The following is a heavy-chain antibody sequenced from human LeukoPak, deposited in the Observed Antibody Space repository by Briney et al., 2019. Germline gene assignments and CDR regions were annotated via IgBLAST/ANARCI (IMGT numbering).Heavy chain of an antibody. CDR2: IRYDGTTE. J-gene: IGHJ4*02. V-gene: IGHV3-30*02. CDR1: GFTLTEYN. CDR3: ARGAAVAVEL. Sequence: GGSLRLCCAASGFTLTEYNMHWVRQAPGKGLEYVAFIRYDGTTEYYADSVKGRFTTSGDKSKNTLYLQMNSLRREDTAVYYCARGAAVAVELWGQGTLVTVSS. D-gene: IGHD6-19*01.